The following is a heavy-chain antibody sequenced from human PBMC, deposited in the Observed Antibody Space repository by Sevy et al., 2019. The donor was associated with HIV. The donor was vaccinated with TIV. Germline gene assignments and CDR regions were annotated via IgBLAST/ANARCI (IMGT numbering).Heavy chain of an antibody. V-gene: IGHV3-21*04. Sequence: GGSLRLSCAASGFTFSSYSMNWVRQAPGKGLEWVSSISSSSSYIYYADSVKGRFTISRDKSKNTLYLQMNSLRAEDTAVYYCAREFGDGYNPRYYFDYWGQGTLVTVSS. J-gene: IGHJ4*02. CDR2: ISSSSSYI. CDR1: GFTFSSYS. D-gene: IGHD3-3*01. CDR3: AREFGDGYNPRYYFDY.